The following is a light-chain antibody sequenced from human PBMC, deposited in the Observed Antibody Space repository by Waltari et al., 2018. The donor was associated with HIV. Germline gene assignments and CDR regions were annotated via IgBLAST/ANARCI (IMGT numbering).Light chain of an antibody. CDR3: QQYDDGPRGIT. V-gene: IGKV3-15*01. J-gene: IGKJ2*01. CDR1: QSISAK. CDR2: EAA. Sequence: IVMTQSPPTLSVSPGQRVTLSCRASQSISAKVAWYQQRPGQAPRLLIYEAATRPTGIPARFSGSGSGTAFTLTISSLQSEDFATYCCQQYDDGPRGITFGQGTMLEIK.